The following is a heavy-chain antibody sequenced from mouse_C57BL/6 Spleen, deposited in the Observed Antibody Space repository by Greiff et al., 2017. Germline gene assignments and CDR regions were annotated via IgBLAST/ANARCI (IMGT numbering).Heavy chain of an antibody. CDR1: GYSFTGYY. CDR2: LIPSTGGT. V-gene: IGHV1-42*01. Sequence: EVQLQQSGPELVKPGASVKISCKAPGYSFTGYYMNWVKQSPEKSLEWIGELIPSTGGTTYNQKFKAKATLTVDRASSPAYMQLKRMTSENSAGYYCARNYFSALYFDYWGQGTTLTVSS. D-gene: IGHD2-12*01. CDR3: ARNYFSALYFDY. J-gene: IGHJ2*01.